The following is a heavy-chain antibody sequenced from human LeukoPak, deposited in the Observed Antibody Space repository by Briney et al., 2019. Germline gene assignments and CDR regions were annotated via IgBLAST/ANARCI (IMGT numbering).Heavy chain of an antibody. CDR3: AKDGVRRLYSNGWYDDY. J-gene: IGHJ4*02. CDR1: GFTFSSYG. D-gene: IGHD6-19*01. V-gene: IGHV3-30*02. Sequence: GGSLRLSCAASGFTFSSYGMHWVRQAPGKGLEWVAFIRYDGSNKYYADSVKGRFTISRDNSKNTLYLQMNSLRAEDTAVYYCAKDGVRRLYSNGWYDDYWGQGTLVTVSS. CDR2: IRYDGSNK.